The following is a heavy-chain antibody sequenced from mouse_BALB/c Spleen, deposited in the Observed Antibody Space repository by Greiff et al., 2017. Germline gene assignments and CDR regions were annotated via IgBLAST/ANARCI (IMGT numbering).Heavy chain of an antibody. CDR2: INSNGGST. CDR3: ARHEKYGNYDYAMDY. CDR1: GFTFSSYY. D-gene: IGHD2-10*02. Sequence: EVNLVESGGGLVKLGGSLKLSCAASGFTFSSYYMSLVRQTPEKRLALVAAINSNGGSTYYPDTLKGQVTFARDNAKNTRYLQMSSLKSEDTALYYCARHEKYGNYDYAMDYWGEGTSVTVSS. J-gene: IGHJ4*01. V-gene: IGHV5-6-2*01.